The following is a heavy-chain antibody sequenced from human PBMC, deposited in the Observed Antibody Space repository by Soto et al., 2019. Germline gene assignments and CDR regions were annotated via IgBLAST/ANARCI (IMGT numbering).Heavy chain of an antibody. CDR3: ARQLLLFGELGEFYGMDV. J-gene: IGHJ6*02. CDR1: GFTFSSYG. CDR2: IWYAGSNK. D-gene: IGHD3-10*01. Sequence: QVQLVESGGGVVPPGRSLRLSCAASGFTFSSYGMHWVRQAPGKGLEWVAVIWYAGSNKYYADSVKGRFTISRDNSKNTLYLQMKSLRAADTAVYYCARQLLLFGELGEFYGMDVWGQGTTVTVSS. V-gene: IGHV3-33*01.